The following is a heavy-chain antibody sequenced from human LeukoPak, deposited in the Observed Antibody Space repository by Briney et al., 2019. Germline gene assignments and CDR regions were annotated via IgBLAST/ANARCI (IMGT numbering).Heavy chain of an antibody. D-gene: IGHD1-26*01. V-gene: IGHV1-2*02. CDR2: INPYSGGT. J-gene: IGHJ1*01. CDR1: GYTFTGYY. Sequence: GASVKVSCKASGYTFTGYYMHWVRQAPGQGLEWMGWINPYSGGTNYAQKFQGRVTMTRDTSISTAYMELSRLRSDDTAVYYCAREWELPALQHWGQGTLVTVSS. CDR3: AREWELPALQH.